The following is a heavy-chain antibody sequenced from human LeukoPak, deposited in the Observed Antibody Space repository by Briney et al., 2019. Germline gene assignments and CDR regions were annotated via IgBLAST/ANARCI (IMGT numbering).Heavy chain of an antibody. V-gene: IGHV4-59*01. CDR3: ARVRHGYTFDY. CDR1: GGSISSYY. J-gene: IGHJ4*02. CDR2: IYYSGST. D-gene: IGHD5-24*01. Sequence: SETLSLTCTVSGGSISSYYWSWIRQPPGKGLEWIGYIYYSGSTNYNPSLKSRVTISVDTSKNQFSLKLTSVTAADTAVYYCARVRHGYTFDYWGQGTLVTVSS.